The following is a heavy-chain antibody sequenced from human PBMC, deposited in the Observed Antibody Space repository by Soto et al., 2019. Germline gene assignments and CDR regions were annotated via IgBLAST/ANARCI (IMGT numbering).Heavy chain of an antibody. CDR1: SGSTSTYY. CDR3: AGAPNWDYFDF. D-gene: IGHD7-27*01. J-gene: IGHJ4*02. CDR2: IYYTGST. V-gene: IGHV4-59*01. Sequence: TSETLSLTCTVSSGSTSTYYWSWIRQPPGKGLEWIGYIYYTGSTNYNPSLKTRVAISMDTSKNQFSLNLSSVTAADTAVYYCAGAPNWDYFDFWGLGTLVTVSS.